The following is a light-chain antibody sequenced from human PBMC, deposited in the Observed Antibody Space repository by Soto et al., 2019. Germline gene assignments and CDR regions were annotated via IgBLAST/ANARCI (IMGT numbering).Light chain of an antibody. CDR1: SSDVGGYNY. CDR2: EVS. V-gene: IGLV2-14*01. Sequence: QSVLTQPASVSGSPGQSITISCTGTSSDVGGYNYVSWYQQHPGKAPKLMIYEVSNRPSGVSNRFSGSKSGNTASLTISGLQAEDEADYNCSSYTSSSTRVFGTGTKLTVL. J-gene: IGLJ1*01. CDR3: SSYTSSSTRV.